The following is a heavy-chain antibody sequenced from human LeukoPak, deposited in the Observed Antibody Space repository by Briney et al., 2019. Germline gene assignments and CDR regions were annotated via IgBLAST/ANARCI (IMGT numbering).Heavy chain of an antibody. V-gene: IGHV5-51*01. J-gene: IGHJ4*02. Sequence: GESLKISCKGSGXSFTSYWIGWVXXMPGXGLEWMRIIYPDDSDTRYSPSFQGQVTISADKYIRTAYLQWSSLKASDTAMYYCARXYYYRSGTSNYCDYWGQGTLVTVSS. D-gene: IGHD3-10*01. CDR2: IYPDDSDT. CDR1: GXSFTSYW. CDR3: ARXYYYRSGTSNYCDY.